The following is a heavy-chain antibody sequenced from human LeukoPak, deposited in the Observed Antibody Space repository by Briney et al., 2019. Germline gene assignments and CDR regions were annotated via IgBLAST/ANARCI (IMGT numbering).Heavy chain of an antibody. D-gene: IGHD5-24*01. Sequence: ASVKVSCKASGYTFTSFGINRVRQAPGQGLEWMGWISAYNGNINYAQMLQGRVTMTTDTSTSTAYMDLRSLRSDDTAVYYCARGPPHRDYYYYYMDVWGTGTTVTVSS. CDR2: ISAYNGNI. CDR3: ARGPPHRDYYYYYMDV. V-gene: IGHV1-18*01. J-gene: IGHJ6*03. CDR1: GYTFTSFG.